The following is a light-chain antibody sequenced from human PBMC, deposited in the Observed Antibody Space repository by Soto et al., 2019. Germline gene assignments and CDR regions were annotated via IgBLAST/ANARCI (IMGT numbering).Light chain of an antibody. Sequence: DIQMTHSPSSLSASVGDRVTIACRASQTISNYLHWYQQKPGKAPKLLIYDASNLEAGVPSRFRGSGSGTDFTFTISRLQPEDIATYYCQQYENLPTFGQGTRLEIK. CDR2: DAS. V-gene: IGKV1-33*01. J-gene: IGKJ5*01. CDR1: QTISNY. CDR3: QQYENLPT.